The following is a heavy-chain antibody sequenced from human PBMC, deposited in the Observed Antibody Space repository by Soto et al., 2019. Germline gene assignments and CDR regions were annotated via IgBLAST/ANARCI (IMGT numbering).Heavy chain of an antibody. D-gene: IGHD4-17*01. CDR2: INQDGSER. CDR1: GLTFRNDW. CDR3: AVYGYGVSAAAY. Sequence: GGSLRLSCAGSGLTFRNDWLSWVRQAPGKGLEWVANINQDGSERYYVDSVRGRFTISRDNVEHSLYLQLNSLRPEDTAVYYCAVYGYGVSAAAYWGQGTLVTVSS. V-gene: IGHV3-7*03. J-gene: IGHJ4*02.